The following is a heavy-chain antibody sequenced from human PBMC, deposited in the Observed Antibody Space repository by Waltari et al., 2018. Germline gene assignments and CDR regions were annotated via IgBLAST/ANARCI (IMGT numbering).Heavy chain of an antibody. CDR2: IKKDGSEK. D-gene: IGHD5-18*01. CDR3: ARELWIQLWPGGALGY. V-gene: IGHV3-7*04. CDR1: GFTFSSYW. Sequence: EVQLVESGGGLVQPGGSLRLSCAASGFTFSSYWMSWVRQAPGKGLEWVANIKKDGSEKYYVDSVKGRFTISRDNAKNSLYLQMNSLRAEDTAVYYCARELWIQLWPGGALGYWGQGTLVTVSS. J-gene: IGHJ4*02.